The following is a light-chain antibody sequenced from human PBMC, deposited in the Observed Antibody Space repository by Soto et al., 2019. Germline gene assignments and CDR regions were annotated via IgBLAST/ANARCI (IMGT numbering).Light chain of an antibody. CDR3: HQYNNWPET. V-gene: IGKV3D-15*01. Sequence: EIVMTQSPATLSVSPGERATLSCRASQSVSSNLAWYQQKPGQSPRLLIYDASTRATGIPARFSGSGSGTEFTLTIGSLQSEDFAVYYCHQYNNWPETFGQGTKVEI. CDR1: QSVSSN. J-gene: IGKJ1*01. CDR2: DAS.